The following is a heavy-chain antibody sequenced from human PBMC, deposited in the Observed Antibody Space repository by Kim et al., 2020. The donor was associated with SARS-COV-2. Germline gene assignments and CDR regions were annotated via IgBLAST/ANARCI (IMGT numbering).Heavy chain of an antibody. CDR2: IGGGGDRT. V-gene: IGHV3-23*01. J-gene: IGHJ3*02. CDR1: GFTFSNYA. Sequence: GGSLRLSCAASGFTFSNYAMTWVRQAPGKGLEWVSGIGGGGDRTYYADSAKGRFTISRDNSKNTVYLQMNSLRAEDTALYYCARTLGVLVYDIQGDCDSWGQGTMVTVSA. CDR3: ARTLGVLVYDIQGDCDS. D-gene: IGHD2-21*01.